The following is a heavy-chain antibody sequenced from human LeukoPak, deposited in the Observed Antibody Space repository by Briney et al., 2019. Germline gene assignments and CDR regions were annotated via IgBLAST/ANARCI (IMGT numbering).Heavy chain of an antibody. V-gene: IGHV3-23*01. J-gene: IGHJ4*02. D-gene: IGHD1-1*01. CDR2: ISGSGGST. CDR1: GFSFSNYA. CDR3: ARLEKDFFDY. Sequence: PGGSLRLSCAASGFSFSNYAMSWVRQAPGKGLEWVSGISGSGGSTYSADSVRGRFTISRDNAKNSLYLQMNSLRAEDTAVYYCARLEKDFFDYWGQGTLVTVSS.